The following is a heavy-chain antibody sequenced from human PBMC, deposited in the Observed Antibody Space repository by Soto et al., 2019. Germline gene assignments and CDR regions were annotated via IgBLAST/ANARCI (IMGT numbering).Heavy chain of an antibody. D-gene: IGHD3-22*01. J-gene: IGHJ4*02. CDR2: ISYDGSNK. Sequence: PGGALRLSCAASGFTFSSYAMHWVRQAPGKGLEWVAVISYDGSNKYYADSVKGRFTISRDNSKNTLYLQMNSLRAEDTAVYYCARQGYDSSGYYTFDYWGQGTLVTVSS. CDR3: ARQGYDSSGYYTFDY. V-gene: IGHV3-30-3*01. CDR1: GFTFSSYA.